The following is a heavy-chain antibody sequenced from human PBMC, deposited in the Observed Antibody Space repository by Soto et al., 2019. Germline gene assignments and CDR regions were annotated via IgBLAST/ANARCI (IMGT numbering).Heavy chain of an antibody. CDR3: TRGVLA. CDR1: GGSVNSGGYS. CDR2: ISPSGSP. V-gene: IGHV4-30-2*01. J-gene: IGHJ5*02. Sequence: QVQLQESGSRLVRPSQTVSLTCSVSGGSVNSGGYSWSWIRQPPGKGLEWIGFISPSGSPAYNPSLKSRVNTSVDRSNNQISLELSSVAAADTAVYYCTRGVLAWGPGTRVTVSS. D-gene: IGHD2-8*01.